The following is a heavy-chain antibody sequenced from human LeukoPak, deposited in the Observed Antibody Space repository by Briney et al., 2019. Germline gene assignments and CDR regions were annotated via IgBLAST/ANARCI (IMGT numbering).Heavy chain of an antibody. J-gene: IGHJ4*02. CDR3: ASRDVDIVATTTKFDY. CDR1: GGSFSGYY. D-gene: IGHD5-12*01. Sequence: PSETLSLTCAVYGGSFSGYYWSWIRQPPGKGLEWIGEINHSGSTNYNPSLKSRVTISVDTSKNQFSLKLSSVTAAGTAVYYCASRDVDIVATTTKFDYWGQGALVTVSS. CDR2: INHSGST. V-gene: IGHV4-34*01.